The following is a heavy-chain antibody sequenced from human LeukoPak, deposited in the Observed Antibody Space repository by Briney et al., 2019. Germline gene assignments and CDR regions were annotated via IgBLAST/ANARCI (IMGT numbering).Heavy chain of an antibody. Sequence: PSETLSLTCTVSGGSISTYYWGWIRQPPGKGLEWIGYIYYSASTNYNPSLKSRVTISVDTSKNQFSLKLSSVTASDTAVYYCAKGVAARTFRDYWGQGTLVTVSS. J-gene: IGHJ4*02. V-gene: IGHV4-59*08. CDR2: IYYSAST. CDR3: AKGVAARTFRDY. D-gene: IGHD6-6*01. CDR1: GGSISTYY.